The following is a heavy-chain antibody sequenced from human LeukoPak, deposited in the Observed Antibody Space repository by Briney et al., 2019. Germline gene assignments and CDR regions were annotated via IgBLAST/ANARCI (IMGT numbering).Heavy chain of an antibody. CDR2: IRQDGIDK. Sequence: GGALRLSRAASGFTFSGHRMDWGRQTPGEGLEWVANIRQDGIDKYYVDSVKGRFIISRDNAKNSLYLQMNSLRVEDTAVYYCARGGEWFDTWGQGTRVTVSS. D-gene: IGHD2-21*01. V-gene: IGHV3-7*01. J-gene: IGHJ5*02. CDR1: GFTFSGHR. CDR3: ARGGEWFDT.